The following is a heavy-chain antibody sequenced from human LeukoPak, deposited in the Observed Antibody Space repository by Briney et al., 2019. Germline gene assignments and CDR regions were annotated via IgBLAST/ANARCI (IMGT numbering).Heavy chain of an antibody. CDR1: GFTFSSYA. J-gene: IGHJ5*02. CDR3: ARSRGRFGEVNWFDP. CDR2: INGSGGRT. V-gene: IGHV3-23*01. D-gene: IGHD3-10*01. Sequence: GGSLRLSCAASGFTFSSYAMTWVRQAPGKGLEWVSGINGSGGRTYYAVSVKGRFTISRDNSKNTLYLQMNSLRAEDTAVYYCARSRGRFGEVNWFDPWGQGTLVTVSS.